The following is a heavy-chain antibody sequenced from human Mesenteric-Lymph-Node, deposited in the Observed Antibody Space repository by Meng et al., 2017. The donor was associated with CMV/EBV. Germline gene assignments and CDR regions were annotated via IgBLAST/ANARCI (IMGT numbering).Heavy chain of an antibody. D-gene: IGHD1-14*01. J-gene: IGHJ4*02. CDR2: IYYTGST. Sequence: SETLSLTCTVSGGSINSSNFYWGWIRQPPGKGLEWIGSIYYTGSTYYNPSLESRVTISVDTSQNQFSLKLSSVTAADTAVYYCAKTTMGRPPDYWGQGTLVTVSS. CDR1: GGSINSSNFY. CDR3: AKTTMGRPPDY. V-gene: IGHV4-39*07.